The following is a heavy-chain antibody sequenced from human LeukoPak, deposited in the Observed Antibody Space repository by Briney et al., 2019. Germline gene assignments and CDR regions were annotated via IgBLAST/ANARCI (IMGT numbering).Heavy chain of an antibody. CDR1: GYTFTSYD. Sequence: ASVKVSCKASGYTFTSYDINWVRQATGRGLEWMGWMNPNSGNTGYAQKFQGRVTMTRNTSISTAYMELFSLRSEDTAVYYCARELGDGYNYYFDYWGQGTLVTVSS. CDR2: MNPNSGNT. J-gene: IGHJ4*02. D-gene: IGHD5-12*01. V-gene: IGHV1-8*01. CDR3: ARELGDGYNYYFDY.